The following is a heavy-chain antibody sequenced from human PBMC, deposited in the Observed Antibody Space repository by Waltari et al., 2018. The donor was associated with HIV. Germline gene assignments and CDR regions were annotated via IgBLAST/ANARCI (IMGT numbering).Heavy chain of an antibody. Sequence: EVQLVESGGGLVQPGGSLRLSCAASGFTFSTFWMPRVRQTQGKGLVWVSGINSDGSSTTYADSVKGRFTISRDNPKNTLYLQMSSLRAEDTAVYFCARGRYYGMDVWGQGTTVTVSS. CDR2: INSDGSST. CDR3: ARGRYYGMDV. CDR1: GFTFSTFW. V-gene: IGHV3-74*01. J-gene: IGHJ6*02.